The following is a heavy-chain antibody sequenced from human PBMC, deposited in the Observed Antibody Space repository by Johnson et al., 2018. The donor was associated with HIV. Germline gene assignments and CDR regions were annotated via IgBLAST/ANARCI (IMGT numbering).Heavy chain of an antibody. J-gene: IGHJ3*01. CDR2: ISYDGSNK. Sequence: QVQLVESGGGVVQPERSLRLSCSASAFTFSRHAMHWVRQAPGKGPEWVAVISYDGSNKYYADSVKGRFTISRDNAKNSLSLQMNSLRAEDTAVYYCARAPEVRGVDAFDVWGQGTVVAVSS. CDR1: AFTFSRHA. V-gene: IGHV3-30*04. CDR3: ARAPEVRGVDAFDV. D-gene: IGHD3-10*01.